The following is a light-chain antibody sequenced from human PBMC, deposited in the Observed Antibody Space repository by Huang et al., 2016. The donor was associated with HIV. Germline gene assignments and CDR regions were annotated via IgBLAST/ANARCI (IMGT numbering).Light chain of an antibody. J-gene: IGKJ1*01. CDR2: LGS. CDR3: MQALEAPWT. CDR1: PSLRHSDTYNY. Sequence: DIVMTQSPLHLPVTPGEPASISCTSSPSLRHSDTYNYLDWYLQKPGPPPQLLIYLGSNRASGVPDRFSGSGSGTDFTLKISRVEADDVGIYYCMQALEAPWTFGRGTKVEIK. V-gene: IGKV2-28*01.